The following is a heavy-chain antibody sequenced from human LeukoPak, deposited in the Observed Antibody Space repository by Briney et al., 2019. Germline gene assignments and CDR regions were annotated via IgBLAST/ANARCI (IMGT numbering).Heavy chain of an antibody. CDR1: GYSISSGYY. CDR3: ARTGAGYYYYYMDV. D-gene: IGHD1-26*01. V-gene: IGHV4-38-2*02. CDR2: IYRSGST. Sequence: PSETLSLTCIVSGYSISSGYYWGWIRPPPGKGLEWIGTIYRSGSTYSNPSLRGGVTISVDTSKNQFSLKLSSVTAADTAVYYCARTGAGYYYYYMDVWGKGTTVTVSS. J-gene: IGHJ6*03.